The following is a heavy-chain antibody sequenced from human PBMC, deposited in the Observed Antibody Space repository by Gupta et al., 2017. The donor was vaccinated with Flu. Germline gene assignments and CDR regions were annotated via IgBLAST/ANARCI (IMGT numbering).Heavy chain of an antibody. J-gene: IGHJ6*02. CDR1: GYTSANYY. Sequence: EVQLVQSGAAVKKPGESLMLSCKVSGYTSANYYFGWVRQMPGKGLEWMGIINPTDSDATYSPSFQGRVTISAAKSINTAYLQWSSLRASDTAIYYCASFPAPKYDYGDDGATPVFYFYPMDVWGQGTAVTVS. CDR2: INPTDSDA. CDR3: ASFPAPKYDYGDDGATPVFYFYPMDV. D-gene: IGHD4-17*01. V-gene: IGHV5-51*01.